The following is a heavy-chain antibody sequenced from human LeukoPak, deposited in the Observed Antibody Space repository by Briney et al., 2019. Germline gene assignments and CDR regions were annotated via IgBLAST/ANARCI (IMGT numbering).Heavy chain of an antibody. CDR3: ATDPFIAASVFD. J-gene: IGHJ4*02. CDR1: GGTFSSYA. V-gene: IGHV1-69*13. Sequence: SVKVSCKASGGTFSSYAISWVRQAPGQGLEWMGGIIPIFGTANYAQKFQGRVTITADESTSTAYMELSSLRSEDTAVYYCATDPFIAASVFDWGQGTLVTVSS. D-gene: IGHD6-13*01. CDR2: IIPIFGTA.